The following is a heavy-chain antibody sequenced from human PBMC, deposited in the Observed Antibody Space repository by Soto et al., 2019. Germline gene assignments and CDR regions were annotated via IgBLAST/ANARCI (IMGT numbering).Heavy chain of an antibody. CDR2: ISYDGSNK. CDR3: AKDVLYGGNSAFAFDI. V-gene: IGHV3-30*18. CDR1: GFTFSSYG. Sequence: QVQLVESGGGVVQPGRSLRLSCAASGFTFSSYGMHWVRQAPGKGLEWVAVISYDGSNKYYADSVKGRFTISRDNSKNTLYLQMNSLRAEDTAVYYCAKDVLYGGNSAFAFDIWGQGTMVTVSS. D-gene: IGHD4-17*01. J-gene: IGHJ3*02.